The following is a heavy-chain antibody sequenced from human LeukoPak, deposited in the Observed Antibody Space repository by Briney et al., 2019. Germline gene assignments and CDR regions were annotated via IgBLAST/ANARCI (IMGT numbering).Heavy chain of an antibody. CDR3: TRDLGLRRMI. J-gene: IGHJ2*01. Sequence: GGSLRLSCAASGLSLSSNNMHWVRQPPGGGLGWLSYISAGSDTVFSADSVRGRFSISRDNARELLFLQMNSLRVDDTAVYYCTRDLGLRRMIWGRGTLVIVSS. V-gene: IGHV3-48*04. CDR1: GLSLSSNN. CDR2: ISAGSDTV.